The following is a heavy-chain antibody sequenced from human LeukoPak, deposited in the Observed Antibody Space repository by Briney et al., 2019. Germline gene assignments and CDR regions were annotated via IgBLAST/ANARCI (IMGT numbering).Heavy chain of an antibody. V-gene: IGHV4-4*02. D-gene: IGHD1-7*01. Sequence: GSLRLSCAASGFTFSIHGMNWVRQPPGKGLEWVGHMYYRGNTFYNPSLKNRVTISVDTSKNQFSLKLRSVTAADTAVYYCARLYGNYQNYFDYWGQGTLVTVSS. CDR3: ARLYGNYQNYFDY. J-gene: IGHJ4*02. CDR1: GFTFSIHGM. CDR2: MYYRGNT.